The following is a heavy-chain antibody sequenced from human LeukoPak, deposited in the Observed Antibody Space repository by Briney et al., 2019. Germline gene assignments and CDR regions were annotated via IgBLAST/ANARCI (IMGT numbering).Heavy chain of an antibody. Sequence: GGSLRLSCAASGFTFGSYSMNWVRQAPGKGLEWVSVIYSGGSTYYADSVKGRFTISRDNSKNTLYLQMNSLRAEDTAVYYCAREIPYYYDSSGYDYWGQGTLVTVSS. CDR3: AREIPYYYDSSGYDY. D-gene: IGHD3-22*01. J-gene: IGHJ4*02. CDR1: GFTFGSYS. V-gene: IGHV3-66*01. CDR2: IYSGGST.